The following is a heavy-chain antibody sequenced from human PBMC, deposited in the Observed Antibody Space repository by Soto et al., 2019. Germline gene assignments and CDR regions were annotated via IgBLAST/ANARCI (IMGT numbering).Heavy chain of an antibody. D-gene: IGHD6-13*01. J-gene: IGHJ4*02. CDR3: ARSGIAAAFFDY. CDR2: ISSSSSYI. CDR1: GFTFSSYS. Sequence: EVQLVESGGGLVKPGGSLRLSCAASGFTFSSYSMNWVRQAPGKGLEWVSSISSSSSYIYYADSVKGRFTISRDNAKNSLYLQMNSLRAEDTAVYYCARSGIAAAFFDYWGQGTLVTVS. V-gene: IGHV3-21*01.